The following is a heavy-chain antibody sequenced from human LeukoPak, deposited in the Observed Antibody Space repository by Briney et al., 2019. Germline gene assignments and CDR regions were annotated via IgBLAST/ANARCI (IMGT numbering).Heavy chain of an antibody. CDR1: GYTFTSYD. V-gene: IGHV1-8*01. Sequence: ASVKVSCKASGYTFTSYDINWVRQATGQGLEWMGWMNPNSGNTGYAQKFQGRVTMTRNTSISTAYMELSSLRSEDTAVYYCARGPARAYCGVDCYAEDYWGQGTLVTVSS. D-gene: IGHD2-21*02. CDR3: ARGPARAYCGVDCYAEDY. CDR2: MNPNSGNT. J-gene: IGHJ4*02.